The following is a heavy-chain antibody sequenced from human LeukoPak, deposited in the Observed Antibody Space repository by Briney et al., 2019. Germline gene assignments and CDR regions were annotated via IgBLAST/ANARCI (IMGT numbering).Heavy chain of an antibody. D-gene: IGHD1-26*01. V-gene: IGHV3-48*02. J-gene: IGHJ4*02. Sequence: HAGGSLRLSCAASGFTFSSYSMNWARQAPGKGLEWVSHITASGTAMFYADSVKGRFTISRDNAKNSLYLQMNSLRDEDTAVYYCASSGSYRFDYWGQGTLVTVSS. CDR1: GFTFSSYS. CDR3: ASSGSYRFDY. CDR2: ITASGTAM.